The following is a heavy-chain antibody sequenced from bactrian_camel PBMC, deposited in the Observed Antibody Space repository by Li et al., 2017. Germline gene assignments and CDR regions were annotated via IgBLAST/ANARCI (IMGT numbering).Heavy chain of an antibody. D-gene: IGHD6*01. CDR1: GDIHSQYC. J-gene: IGHJ4*01. CDR3: AEGRGSRGEHCYSLNY. Sequence: GSVQAGGSLRLSCTASGDIHSQYCWGWFRQSPGKEREGVAGIDRDGSATYADSVKGRFTISRESGKNTEHLQMNNLQPEDTATYYCAEGRGSRGEHCYSLNYWGQGTQVTVS. V-gene: IGHV3S10*01. CDR2: IDRDGSA.